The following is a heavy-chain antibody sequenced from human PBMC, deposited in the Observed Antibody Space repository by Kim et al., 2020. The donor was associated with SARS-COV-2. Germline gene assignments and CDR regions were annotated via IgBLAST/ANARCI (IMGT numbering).Heavy chain of an antibody. CDR1: GFTISTNY. J-gene: IGHJ5*02. Sequence: GGSLRLSCAASGFTISTNYMTWVRQAPGKGLEWVSVIYSDGNTYYVDSVKGRFTISRDNSKNTLYLQMDSLRAEDTAVYYCARDRGVIPLGWFDPWGQGT. V-gene: IGHV3-53*01. CDR3: ARDRGVIPLGWFDP. D-gene: IGHD3-10*01. CDR2: IYSDGNT.